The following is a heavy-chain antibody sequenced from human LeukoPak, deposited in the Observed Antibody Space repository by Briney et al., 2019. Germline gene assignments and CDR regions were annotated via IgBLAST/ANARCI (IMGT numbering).Heavy chain of an antibody. CDR1: GFTFSGFA. Sequence: PGGSLRLSCAASGFTFSGFAMTWVCQAPGKGLEWVATVSDSGGSTYYADAVKGRFTISRDNSKDTLYAQMSSLRAEDAAVYYCAKSHSVEQRGYFDYWGQGTLVTVSS. V-gene: IGHV3-23*01. CDR3: AKSHSVEQRGYFDY. J-gene: IGHJ4*02. CDR2: VSDSGGST. D-gene: IGHD1/OR15-1a*01.